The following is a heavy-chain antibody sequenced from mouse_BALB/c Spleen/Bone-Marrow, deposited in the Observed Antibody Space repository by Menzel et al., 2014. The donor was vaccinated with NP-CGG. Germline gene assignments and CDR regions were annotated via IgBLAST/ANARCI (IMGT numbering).Heavy chain of an antibody. CDR2: IYPEDGDT. CDR1: GYTFSYSW. V-gene: IGHV1-82*01. CDR3: ARSPHYYAMDY. Sequence: QVQLKESGPELVKPGASVKISCKTSGYTFSYSWMNWVRQRPGQGLEWIGRIYPEDGDTNYNGRFKGKATLTADKSSNTTYIQLSSLTSVDSAVYFCARSPHYYAMDYWGQGTSVTVSS. J-gene: IGHJ4*01.